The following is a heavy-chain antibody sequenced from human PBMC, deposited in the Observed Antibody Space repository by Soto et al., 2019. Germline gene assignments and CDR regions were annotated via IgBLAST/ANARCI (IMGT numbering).Heavy chain of an antibody. V-gene: IGHV4-61*01. J-gene: IGHJ4*02. Sequence: SETLSLTCTVSGGSVSSGSYYWSWIRQPPGKGLEWIGYIYYSGSTNYNPSLKSRVTISVDTSKNQFSLKLSSVTAADTAVYYCARESRPRGTPNGVVYYFDYWGQGTLVTV. D-gene: IGHD2-8*01. CDR1: GGSVSSGSYY. CDR3: ARESRPRGTPNGVVYYFDY. CDR2: IYYSGST.